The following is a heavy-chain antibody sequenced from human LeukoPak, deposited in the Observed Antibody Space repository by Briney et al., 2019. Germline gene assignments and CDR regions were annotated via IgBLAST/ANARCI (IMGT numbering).Heavy chain of an antibody. J-gene: IGHJ4*02. D-gene: IGHD6-19*01. V-gene: IGHV4-59*10. Sequence: SETLSLTCAVYGGSFSGYYWSWIRQPPGKGLEWIGRIYTSGSTNYNPSLKSRVTMSVDTSKNQFSLKLSSVTAADTAVYYCARVGYSSGWYYFDYWGQGTLVTVSS. CDR3: ARVGYSSGWYYFDY. CDR2: IYTSGST. CDR1: GGSFSGYY.